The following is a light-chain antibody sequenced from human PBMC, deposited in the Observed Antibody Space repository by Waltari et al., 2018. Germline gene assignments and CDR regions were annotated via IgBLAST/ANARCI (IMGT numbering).Light chain of an antibody. J-gene: IGKJ2*01. Sequence: DIQLTQSPSFLSASVGDRVTITCRARQGVGISLVCYQQKPGKAPEVLIYGASTLHSGGPSRSGGSGSGTEFTLTIGNLQPEDFATYYCQHLNSYPYTFGQGTKLEIE. V-gene: IGKV1-9*01. CDR2: GAS. CDR1: QGVGIS. CDR3: QHLNSYPYT.